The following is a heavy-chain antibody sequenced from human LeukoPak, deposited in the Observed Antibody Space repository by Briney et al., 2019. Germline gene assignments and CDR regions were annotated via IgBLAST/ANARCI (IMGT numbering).Heavy chain of an antibody. CDR2: MSAYNGNT. CDR3: ARDWDCSGGSCYSPNWFDP. J-gene: IGHJ5*02. CDR1: GYTFTSYG. V-gene: IGHV1-18*01. D-gene: IGHD2-15*01. Sequence: ASVKVSCKASGYTFTSYGISWVRQAPGQGLEWMGWMSAYNGNTNYAQKLQGRVTMTTDTSTSTAYMELRSLRSDDTAAYYCARDWDCSGGSCYSPNWFDPWGQGTLVTVSS.